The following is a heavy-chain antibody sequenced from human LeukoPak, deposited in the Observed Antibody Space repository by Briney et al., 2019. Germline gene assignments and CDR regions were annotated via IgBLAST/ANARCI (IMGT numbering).Heavy chain of an antibody. CDR1: GGAINTADYY. CDR3: SRSRPGSYAEFVY. CDR2: IYYSGST. J-gene: IGHJ4*02. V-gene: IGHV4-30-4*01. D-gene: IGHD3-16*01. Sequence: SETLSLTCTVSGGAINTADYYCSWIRPPPGKGLEWIGYIYYSGSTFFNYNASLSSRLTISVDKSKNQFSLHLSSVTAADSAMYYCSRSRPGSYAEFVYWGQGTLVTVSS.